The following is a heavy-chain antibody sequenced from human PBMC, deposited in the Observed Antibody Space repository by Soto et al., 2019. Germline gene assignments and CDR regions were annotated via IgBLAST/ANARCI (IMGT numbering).Heavy chain of an antibody. CDR1: GFTFSSYA. Sequence: GGSLRLSCAAAGFTFSSYAIHWVRQAPGKGLEWVAVMSYDGATKHYADSLKGRFTISRDNSKNTLYLQMNSLTTEDAAIYYCARGGPRSIFYFYGMEVWGKGPTVTVSS. J-gene: IGHJ6*04. V-gene: IGHV3-30-3*01. D-gene: IGHD3-16*01. CDR2: MSYDGATK. CDR3: ARGGPRSIFYFYGMEV.